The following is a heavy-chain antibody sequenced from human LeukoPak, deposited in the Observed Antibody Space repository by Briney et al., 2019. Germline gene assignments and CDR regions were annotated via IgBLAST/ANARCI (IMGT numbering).Heavy chain of an antibody. CDR1: GGSFSSSSYY. CDR2: IHYSGSI. D-gene: IGHD3-22*01. Sequence: SETLSLTCSVSGGSFSSSSYYWGWIRQPPGKGLEWLGSIHYSGSIYNNPSLKSRVTISVDTSKNQFSLKLSSVTAADTAVYYCARDAAQYYYDSSGPGFDYWGQGTLVTVSS. V-gene: IGHV4-39*07. CDR3: ARDAAQYYYDSSGPGFDY. J-gene: IGHJ4*02.